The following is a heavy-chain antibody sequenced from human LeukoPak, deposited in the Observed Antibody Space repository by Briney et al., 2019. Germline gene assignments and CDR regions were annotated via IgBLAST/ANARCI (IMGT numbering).Heavy chain of an antibody. CDR1: GFTFSSGW. Sequence: GGSLRLSCAVSGFTFSSGWMHWVRQAPGKGLVWISRIRSDGSSSAYADSVKGRFTISRDNTKNTLYLQMNSLRAEDTAVYYCARDWGWTTFDMWGRGTMVTVSS. J-gene: IGHJ3*02. CDR2: IRSDGSSS. V-gene: IGHV3-74*01. D-gene: IGHD3-16*01. CDR3: ARDWGWTTFDM.